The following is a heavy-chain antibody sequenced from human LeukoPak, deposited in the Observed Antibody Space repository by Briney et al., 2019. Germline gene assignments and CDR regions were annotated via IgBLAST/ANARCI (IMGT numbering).Heavy chain of an antibody. D-gene: IGHD1-26*01. J-gene: IGHJ4*02. V-gene: IGHV3-7*01. CDR2: IKQDGSEK. CDR3: ARDLLVGATPPVLDY. CDR1: GFTFSSYW. Sequence: QPGGSLRLSCAASGFTFSSYWMSWVRQAPGKGLEWVANIKQDGSEKYYVDSVKGRFTISRDNAKNSLYLQMNSLRAEDTAVYYCARDLLVGATPPVLDYWGLGTLVTVSS.